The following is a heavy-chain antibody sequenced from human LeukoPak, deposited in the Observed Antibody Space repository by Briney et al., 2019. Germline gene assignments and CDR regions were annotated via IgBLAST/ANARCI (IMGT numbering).Heavy chain of an antibody. V-gene: IGHV1-2*02. CDR1: GYTFTGYY. Sequence: ASVKVSCKASGYTFTGYYLHWVRQAPGQGLAWMGWINPNSGGTNYAQKFQGRVTMTGDTSISTAYMELGKLRSDDPAVYYCARGYVRFCSGGSSYPPPNNWFGPWGQGTLVTVSS. CDR2: INPNSGGT. CDR3: ARGYVRFCSGGSSYPPPNNWFGP. J-gene: IGHJ5*02. D-gene: IGHD2-15*01.